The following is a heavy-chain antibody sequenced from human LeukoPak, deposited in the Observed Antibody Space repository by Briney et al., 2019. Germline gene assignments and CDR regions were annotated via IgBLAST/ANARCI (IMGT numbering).Heavy chain of an antibody. V-gene: IGHV1-69*05. CDR3: ASIVGATIGAFDY. CDR2: IIPIFGTA. CDR1: GGTFSSYA. J-gene: IGHJ4*02. D-gene: IGHD1-26*01. Sequence: SVKVSCKASGGTFSSYAISWVRQAPGQGLEWMGGIIPIFGTAIYAQKFQGRVTITTDESTSTAYMELSSLRSEDTAVYYCASIVGATIGAFDYWGQGTLVTVSS.